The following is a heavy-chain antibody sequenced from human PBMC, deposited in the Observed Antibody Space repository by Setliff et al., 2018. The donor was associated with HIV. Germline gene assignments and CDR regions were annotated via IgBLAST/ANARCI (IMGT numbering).Heavy chain of an antibody. J-gene: IGHJ4*02. CDR2: IYPIDSDT. CDR3: AIDGAGGWLRPMPDY. CDR1: GYSFTNYW. D-gene: IGHD5-12*01. Sequence: PGESLKISCKGSGYSFTNYWVGWVRQMPGRGLEWMGIIYPIDSDTKYSPSFWGRVTISVDKSTNTAYLHWNSLRPADTAVYYCAIDGAGGWLRPMPDYWGQGTLVTVSS. V-gene: IGHV5-51*01.